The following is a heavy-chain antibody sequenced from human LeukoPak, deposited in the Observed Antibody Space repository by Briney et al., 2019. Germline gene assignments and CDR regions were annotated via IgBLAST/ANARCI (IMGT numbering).Heavy chain of an antibody. D-gene: IGHD2/OR15-2a*01. V-gene: IGHV3-23*01. CDR1: GFTFNSYA. J-gene: IGHJ4*02. CDR3: ARDRTTTGLLLAGLIDY. Sequence: GGSLRLSCAASGFTFNSYAMTWVRQAPGKGLEWASAIIGSGTSTYYANSVKGRFTISRDNSKNTLYLQMDSLRAEDTAVYYCARDRTTTGLLLAGLIDYWGQGTLVTVSS. CDR2: IIGSGTST.